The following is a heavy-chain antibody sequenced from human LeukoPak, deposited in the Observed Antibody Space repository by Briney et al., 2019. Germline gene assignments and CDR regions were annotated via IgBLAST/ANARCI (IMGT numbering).Heavy chain of an antibody. D-gene: IGHD6-13*01. J-gene: IGHJ4*02. CDR2: ISSSSSSYI. CDR1: GFTFSSYS. V-gene: IGHV3-21*01. Sequence: GGSLRLSCAASGFTFSSYSMNWVRQAPGKGLEWVSSISSSSSSYIYCADSVKGRFTISRDNAKNSLYLQMNSLRAEDTAVYYCARDGRGIAAAGIDYWGQGTLVTVSS. CDR3: ARDGRGIAAAGIDY.